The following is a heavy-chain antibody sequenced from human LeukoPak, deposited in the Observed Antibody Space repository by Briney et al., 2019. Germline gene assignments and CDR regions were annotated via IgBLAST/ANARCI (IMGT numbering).Heavy chain of an antibody. CDR2: TGTAGDT. V-gene: IGHV3-13*01. CDR3: ARQNTPHGNFDY. CDR1: GFTLSSYA. Sequence: GGSLRLSCAASGFTLSSYAMHWVRQPAGKGLEWVSATGTAGDTFYPGSVKGRFTISRENAKKSLFLQMNSLRAEDTAVYYCARQNTPHGNFDYWGQGTLVTVSS. J-gene: IGHJ4*02. D-gene: IGHD1-26*01.